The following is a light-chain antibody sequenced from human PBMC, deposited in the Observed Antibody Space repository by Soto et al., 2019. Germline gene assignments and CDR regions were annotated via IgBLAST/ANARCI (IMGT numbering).Light chain of an antibody. J-gene: IGKJ2*01. CDR2: GAS. CDR3: QQYNNWPPYT. Sequence: ETVMTQSPATLSVSAGERATLSCRASQTIANNLAWYQQRPGQAPRLLIYGASTMATGITARFSGSGSGTEFTLTISSLQSEDFAIYYCQQYNNWPPYTFGQGTKLEIK. CDR1: QTIANN. V-gene: IGKV3-15*01.